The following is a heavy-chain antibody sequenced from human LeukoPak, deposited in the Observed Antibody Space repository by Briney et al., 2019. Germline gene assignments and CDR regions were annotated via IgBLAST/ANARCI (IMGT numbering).Heavy chain of an antibody. D-gene: IGHD2-2*01. J-gene: IGHJ1*01. CDR1: GSTFSNAW. V-gene: IGHV3-7*01. CDR2: IQQHGSET. Sequence: GGSLRLSCAASGSTFSNAWMSWVRQAPGKGLEWVANIQQHGSETYYGDSVKGRFTISRDNAKNSLYLQMNSLRAEDTAVYYCATYSSSNGREFQYWGQGTLVTVSS. CDR3: ATYSSSNGREFQY.